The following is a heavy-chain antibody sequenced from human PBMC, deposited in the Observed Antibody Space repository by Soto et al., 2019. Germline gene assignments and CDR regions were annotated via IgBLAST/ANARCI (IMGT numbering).Heavy chain of an antibody. D-gene: IGHD4-17*01. J-gene: IGHJ3*02. CDR2: ISSSSSYT. CDR1: GFTFSSYS. V-gene: IGHV3-21*01. Sequence: VGSLRLSCAASGFTFSSYSMNWVRQAPGKGLEWVSSISSSSSYTYYADSVKGRFTISRDNAKNSLYLQMNSLRAEDTAVYYCASVYGDYVKAFDIWGQGTMVTVSS. CDR3: ASVYGDYVKAFDI.